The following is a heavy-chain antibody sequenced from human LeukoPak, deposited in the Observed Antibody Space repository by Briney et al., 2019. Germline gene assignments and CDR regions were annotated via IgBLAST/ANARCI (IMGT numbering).Heavy chain of an antibody. Sequence: PGGSLRLSCAPSGLNLSSYAMSWVRQPPGKELEWVSAISENGGSTYYADSVKGRFTISRDNSKNTLYLQMNSLRAEDTALYYCAKDLRGSGIDYWGQGTLVTVSS. V-gene: IGHV3-23*01. J-gene: IGHJ4*02. CDR1: GLNLSSYA. D-gene: IGHD3-10*01. CDR3: AKDLRGSGIDY. CDR2: ISENGGST.